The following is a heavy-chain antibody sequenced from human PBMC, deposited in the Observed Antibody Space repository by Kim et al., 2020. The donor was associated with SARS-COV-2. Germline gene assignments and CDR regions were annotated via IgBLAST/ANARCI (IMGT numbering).Heavy chain of an antibody. J-gene: IGHJ4*02. D-gene: IGHD3-10*01. CDR3: ARDGPGGLFPFDY. V-gene: IGHV4-34*01. CDR1: GGSFSGYY. CDR2: INHSGST. Sequence: SETLSLTCAVYGGSFSGYYWSWIRQPPGKGLEWIGEINHSGSTNYNPSLKSRVTISVDTSKNQFSLKLSSVTAADTAVYYCARDGPGGLFPFDYWGQGTL.